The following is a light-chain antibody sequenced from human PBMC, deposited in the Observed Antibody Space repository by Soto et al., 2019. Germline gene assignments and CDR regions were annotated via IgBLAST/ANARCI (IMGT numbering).Light chain of an antibody. J-gene: IGKJ3*01. CDR1: QDISKY. V-gene: IGKV1-33*01. Sequence: DIQMTQSPSSLSASVGDRVTITCQASQDISKYLNWYQQKPGKAPKLLIYDASNLETGVPSRFSGNGSGTDFTFTISSLQPEDIATYYSQQYDNLPFTFGPGTKVEIK. CDR3: QQYDNLPFT. CDR2: DAS.